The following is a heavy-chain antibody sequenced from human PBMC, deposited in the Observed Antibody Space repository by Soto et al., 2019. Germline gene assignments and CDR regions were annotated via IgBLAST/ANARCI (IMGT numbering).Heavy chain of an antibody. V-gene: IGHV4-30-4*01. CDR3: AREVKDFWSGFVDY. Sequence: SETLSLTCTVSGGSISSGDYYWSWIRQPPGKGLEWIGYIYYSGSTYYNPSLKSRVTISVDTSKNQFSLKLSSVTAADTAVYYCAREVKDFWSGFVDYWGKGTLVTVSS. D-gene: IGHD3-3*01. CDR2: IYYSGST. CDR1: GGSISSGDYY. J-gene: IGHJ4*02.